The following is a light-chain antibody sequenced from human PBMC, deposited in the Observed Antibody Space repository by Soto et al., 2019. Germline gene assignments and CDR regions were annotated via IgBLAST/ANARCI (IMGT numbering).Light chain of an antibody. Sequence: ERVMTQSPATLSVSLGERATLSCRASQSVGRNLAWYQQKPGQTPRLLFFGASTRAAGIPARFSGSGSETEFTLTISSLQSEEFAVYSCQQYNDGPLTFGGGTKV. CDR1: QSVGRN. CDR3: QQYNDGPLT. CDR2: GAS. J-gene: IGKJ4*01. V-gene: IGKV3-15*01.